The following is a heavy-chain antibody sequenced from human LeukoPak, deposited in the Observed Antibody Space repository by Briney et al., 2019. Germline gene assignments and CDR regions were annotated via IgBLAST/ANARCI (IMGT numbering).Heavy chain of an antibody. Sequence: PSETLSLTCTVSGGSIGSGGYYWSWIRQHPGKGLEWIGYIYYSGSTYYNPSLKSRVTISVDTSKNQFSLKLSSVTAADAAVYYCARTGYSSSYQKNWFDPWGQGTLVTVSS. CDR3: ARTGYSSSYQKNWFDP. CDR2: IYYSGST. CDR1: GGSIGSGGYY. V-gene: IGHV4-31*03. D-gene: IGHD6-13*01. J-gene: IGHJ5*02.